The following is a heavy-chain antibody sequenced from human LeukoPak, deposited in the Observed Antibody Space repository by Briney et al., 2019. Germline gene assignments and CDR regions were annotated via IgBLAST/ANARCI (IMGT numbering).Heavy chain of an antibody. J-gene: IGHJ3*02. V-gene: IGHV4-4*07. D-gene: IGHD5-18*01. CDR2: IYPSGTS. Sequence: PSETLSLTCTVSGGSISGYYWSWIRQPAGKGLEWIGRIYPSGTSNYNPSLKSRVTMSVDTSKNQFSLKLSSVTAADTAVYYCARDGSGTPMADAFDIWGQGTMVTVSS. CDR3: ARDGSGTPMADAFDI. CDR1: GGSISGYY.